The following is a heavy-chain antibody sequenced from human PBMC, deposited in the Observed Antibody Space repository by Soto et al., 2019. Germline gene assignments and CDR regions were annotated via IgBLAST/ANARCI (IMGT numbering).Heavy chain of an antibody. J-gene: IGHJ6*04. CDR2: ISAGGVTT. Sequence: GGSLRLSCAASGFTFSNYAMNWVRQAPGKGLEWVSAISAGGVTTYYADSVKGRFTISRDNSKSTWYLQMTSLRAEDTAVYYCADTLTEDVWGKGTTVTVSS. D-gene: IGHD3-9*01. CDR1: GFTFSNYA. CDR3: ADTLTEDV. V-gene: IGHV3-23*01.